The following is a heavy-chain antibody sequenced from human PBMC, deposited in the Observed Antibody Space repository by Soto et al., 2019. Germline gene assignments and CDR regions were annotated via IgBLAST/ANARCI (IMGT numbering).Heavy chain of an antibody. D-gene: IGHD1-7*01. V-gene: IGHV3-30-3*01. Sequence: GGSLRLSCAASGFTFSSYAMHWVRQAPGKGLEWVAVISRDGSNKYYADSVKGRFTISRDNSKNTLYLQMNSLRAEDTAVYYCAREGWNYYYFDYWGQGTLVIVSS. CDR3: AREGWNYYYFDY. CDR1: GFTFSSYA. CDR2: ISRDGSNK. J-gene: IGHJ4*02.